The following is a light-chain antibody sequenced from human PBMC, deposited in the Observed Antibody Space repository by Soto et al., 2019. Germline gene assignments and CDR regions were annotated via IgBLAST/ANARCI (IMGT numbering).Light chain of an antibody. Sequence: QSALTQPASVSGSPGQSITISCTGADSDVGGYDDVSWYQQHPGKAPKVMIFGVSNRPSVVSNRFSGSKSGNTSSLTSSGLQAEDEATYYCTSYTSSSTVVFGGGTKLTVL. CDR3: TSYTSSSTVV. V-gene: IGLV2-14*03. CDR2: GVS. CDR1: DSDVGGYDD. J-gene: IGLJ2*01.